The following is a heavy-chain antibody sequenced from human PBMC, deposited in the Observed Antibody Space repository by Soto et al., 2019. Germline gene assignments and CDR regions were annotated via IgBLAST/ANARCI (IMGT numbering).Heavy chain of an antibody. J-gene: IGHJ4*02. V-gene: IGHV1-18*01. CDR2: ISAYNGNT. CDR3: ARVFDTVTTKAHFDY. Sequence: ASVKVSCKASGYTFTSYGISWVRQAPGQGLEWMGWISAYNGNTNHAQKLQGRVTMTTDTSTSTAYMELRSLRSDDTAVYYCARVFDTVTTKAHFDYWGQGTLVTVSS. D-gene: IGHD4-17*01. CDR1: GYTFTSYG.